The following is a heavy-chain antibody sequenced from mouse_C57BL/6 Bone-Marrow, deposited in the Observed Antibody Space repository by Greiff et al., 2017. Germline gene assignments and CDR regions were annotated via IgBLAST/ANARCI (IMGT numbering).Heavy chain of an antibody. CDR1: GYAFSSSW. J-gene: IGHJ2*01. D-gene: IGHD4-1*01. V-gene: IGHV1-80*01. CDR3: ARDWDYFDY. CDR2: IYPGDGDT. Sequence: QVQLQQSGPELVKPGASVKISCKASGYAFSSSWMNWVKQRPGKGLEWIGQIYPGDGDTNYNGKFKGKATLTADKSSSTAYMQLSSLTSEDSAVYFCARDWDYFDYWGQGTTLTVSS.